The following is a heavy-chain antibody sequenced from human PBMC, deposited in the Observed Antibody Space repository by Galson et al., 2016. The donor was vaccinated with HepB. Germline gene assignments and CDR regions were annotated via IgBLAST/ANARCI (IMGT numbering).Heavy chain of an antibody. V-gene: IGHV4-59*01. CDR1: GGSISSYY. CDR3: ARGRGGSGSPFEH. CDR2: IYYSGTT. Sequence: LSLTCTVSGGSISSYYWSWIRQPPGKGLEWIAYIYYSGTTNYNPSLKSRVTISVDTFKNQFSLKMNSVTAADTAVYYCARGRGGSGSPFEHWGQGTLVPVSS. J-gene: IGHJ4*02. D-gene: IGHD6-19*01.